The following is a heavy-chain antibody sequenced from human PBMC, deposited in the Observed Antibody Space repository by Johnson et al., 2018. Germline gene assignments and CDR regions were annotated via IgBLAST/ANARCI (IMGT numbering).Heavy chain of an antibody. J-gene: IGHJ3*02. CDR1: GGTFSSYT. CDR3: ARYPESFAFDS. CDR2: IIPILGIA. Sequence: QVQLVESGAEVKKPGSSVKVSCKASGGTFSSYTISWVRQAPGQGLEWMGRIIPILGIANYAQKFQGRVTITADKSTSPAYMERSSLRSEDTAVYYCARYPESFAFDSWGQGTMVTVSS. V-gene: IGHV1-69*09.